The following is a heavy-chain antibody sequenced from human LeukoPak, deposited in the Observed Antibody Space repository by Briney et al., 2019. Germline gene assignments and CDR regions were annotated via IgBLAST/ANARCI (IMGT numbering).Heavy chain of an antibody. D-gene: IGHD6-19*01. Sequence: PSETLSLTCTVSGXSISSSSDYWGWVRQPPGKGLEWIGSIYYSGSTYYNPSLKSRVTISVDTSKNQFSLKLSSVTAADTAVYYCARLYSSGWEFDYWGQGTLVTVSS. J-gene: IGHJ4*02. CDR1: GXSISSSSDY. CDR2: IYYSGST. V-gene: IGHV4-39*01. CDR3: ARLYSSGWEFDY.